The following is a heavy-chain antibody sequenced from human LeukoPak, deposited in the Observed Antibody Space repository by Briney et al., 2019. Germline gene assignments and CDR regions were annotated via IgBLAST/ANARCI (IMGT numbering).Heavy chain of an antibody. D-gene: IGHD3-22*01. Sequence: GGSLRLSCAASGFTFSNYGLSWARQAPGKGLEWVSGITGSGGSTYYADSVKGRFTISRDNAKNSLYLQMNSLRAEDTAVYYCARELDYYDSSGPIDYWGQGTLVTVSS. V-gene: IGHV3-23*01. J-gene: IGHJ4*02. CDR2: ITGSGGST. CDR3: ARELDYYDSSGPIDY. CDR1: GFTFSNYG.